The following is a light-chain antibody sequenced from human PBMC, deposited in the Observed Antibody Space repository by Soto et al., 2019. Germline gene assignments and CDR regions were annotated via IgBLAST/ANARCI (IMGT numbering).Light chain of an antibody. J-gene: IGKJ1*01. CDR2: KAS. V-gene: IGKV1-5*03. CDR3: QHYNSYSEA. Sequence: TQSPATLSGSVGDRVTITCRASQTISSWLAWYQQKPGKAPKLLIYKASTLKSGVPSRFSGSGSGTEFTLTISSLQPDDFATYYCQHYNSYSEAFGQGTKVDIK. CDR1: QTISSW.